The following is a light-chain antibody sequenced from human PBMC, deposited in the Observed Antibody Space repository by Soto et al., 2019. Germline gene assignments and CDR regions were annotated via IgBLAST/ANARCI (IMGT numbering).Light chain of an antibody. Sequence: EIVLTQSPGTLSLSPGERAILSCRASQTVTGNYLAWYQQKPGQAPRLLIYGSFRRATGIPDRFSGRGSGTDFTLTITRLEPEDSAVYYCQQHSRSITFGGGTKVDI. V-gene: IGKV3-20*01. CDR2: GSF. J-gene: IGKJ4*01. CDR1: QTVTGNY. CDR3: QQHSRSIT.